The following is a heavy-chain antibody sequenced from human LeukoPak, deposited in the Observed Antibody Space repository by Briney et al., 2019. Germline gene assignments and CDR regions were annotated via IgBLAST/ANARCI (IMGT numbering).Heavy chain of an antibody. CDR1: GYTFTSYG. D-gene: IGHD2-15*01. Sequence: ASVKVSCKASGYTFTSYGISWVRQAPGQGLEWMGWISTYNGNTNYAQNLQGRVTMTTDTSTSTAHMELRSLRSDDTAVYYCARDLGRRCSGGSCNYYSNYMDVWGKGTTVTLSS. J-gene: IGHJ6*03. CDR3: ARDLGRRCSGGSCNYYSNYMDV. CDR2: ISTYNGNT. V-gene: IGHV1-18*01.